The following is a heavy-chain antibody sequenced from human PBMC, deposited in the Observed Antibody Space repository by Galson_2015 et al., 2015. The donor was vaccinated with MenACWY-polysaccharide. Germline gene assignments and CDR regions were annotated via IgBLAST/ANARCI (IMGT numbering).Heavy chain of an antibody. CDR1: GFTFSSYG. D-gene: IGHD6-13*01. V-gene: IGHV3-30*18. Sequence: SLRLSCAASGFTFSSYGMHWVRQAPGQGLEWVAVISYDGSNKYYADSVKGRFTISRDNSKNTLYLQMNSLRAEDTAVYYCAKKSDSSSWYFDYWGQGTLVTVSS. J-gene: IGHJ4*02. CDR3: AKKSDSSSWYFDY. CDR2: ISYDGSNK.